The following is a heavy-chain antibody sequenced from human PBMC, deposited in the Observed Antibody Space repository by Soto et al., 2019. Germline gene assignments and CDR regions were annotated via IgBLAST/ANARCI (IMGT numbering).Heavy chain of an antibody. CDR1: GGSISSSNW. CDR2: IYHSGST. D-gene: IGHD6-19*01. V-gene: IGHV4-4*02. Sequence: PSATLSLTCAVSGGSISSSNWWSWVRQPPGKGLEWIGEIYHSGSTNYTPSLKSRVTISVDKSKNQFSLKLSFVTAADTALFYCARETEEQWLSMYYFDYWGQGTLVTVSS. J-gene: IGHJ4*02. CDR3: ARETEEQWLSMYYFDY.